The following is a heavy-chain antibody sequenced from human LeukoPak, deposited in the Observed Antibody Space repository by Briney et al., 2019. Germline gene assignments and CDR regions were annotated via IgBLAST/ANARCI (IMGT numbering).Heavy chain of an antibody. Sequence: GGSLRLSCAASGFTFSSYAMSWVRQAPGKGLEWVSAISGSGGSTYYADSVKGRFTISRDNSKNTLYLQMNSLRAEDTAVYYCAKLRGGIYSSRDAFDIWGQGTMVTVSS. CDR2: ISGSGGST. D-gene: IGHD3-16*01. CDR3: AKLRGGIYSSRDAFDI. CDR1: GFTFSSYA. J-gene: IGHJ3*02. V-gene: IGHV3-23*01.